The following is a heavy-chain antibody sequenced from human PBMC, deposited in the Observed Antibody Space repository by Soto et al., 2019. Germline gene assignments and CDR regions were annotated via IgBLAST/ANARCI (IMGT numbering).Heavy chain of an antibody. J-gene: IGHJ4*02. Sequence: PGGSLRLSCAASGFTFNSYGMNWVRQAPGKGLEWVSSLSGSSDSIYYVDSVKGRFTISRDNSKNTLFLQMNSLRAEDTAVYYCAKVLSNRWQFDFWGQGTLVTGS. CDR2: LSGSSDSI. CDR1: GFTFNSYG. CDR3: AKVLSNRWQFDF. D-gene: IGHD6-13*01. V-gene: IGHV3-23*01.